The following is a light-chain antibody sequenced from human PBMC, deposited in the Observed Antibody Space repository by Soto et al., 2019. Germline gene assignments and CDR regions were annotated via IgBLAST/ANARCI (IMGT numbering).Light chain of an antibody. CDR2: EVS. J-gene: IGLJ3*02. Sequence: QSVLTQPASVSGSPGQSITISCSGISRDIGDYNYVSWYQQHPGKAPKLMIYEVSNRPSGVSNRFSGSKSGNTASLTISGLQAEDEADYYCSSYTSRSIPWVFGGGTKVTVL. V-gene: IGLV2-14*01. CDR3: SSYTSRSIPWV. CDR1: SRDIGDYNY.